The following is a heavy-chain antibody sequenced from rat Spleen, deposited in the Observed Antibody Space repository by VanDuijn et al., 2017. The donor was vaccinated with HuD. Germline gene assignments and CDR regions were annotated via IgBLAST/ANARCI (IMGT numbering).Heavy chain of an antibody. CDR3: ARPSARYSSGYSYYFEH. Sequence: EVQLVATGGGLVQPGRSLKLSCVASGSTFSSSWMYWIRQAPGKGLEWVSSINIGGTGTYYPDSVKGRFTVSRDNAESTLYLQVDSLRSEDTATYYGARPSARYSSGYSYYFEHWGQGVMVTVSS. CDR2: INIGGTGT. CDR1: GSTFSSSW. V-gene: IGHV5-58*01. J-gene: IGHJ2*01. D-gene: IGHD4-3*01.